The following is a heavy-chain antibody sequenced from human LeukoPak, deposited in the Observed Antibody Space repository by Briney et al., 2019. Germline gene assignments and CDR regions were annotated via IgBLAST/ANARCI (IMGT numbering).Heavy chain of an antibody. Sequence: GGSLRLSCAASGFTLSNAWMSWVRQAPGKGLEWVGRIKSKSDGETTDYAAPVKGRFTISRDDSKNTLYLQMNSLKTEDTALYYCTTDPDDFDYWGQGTLVTVSS. V-gene: IGHV3-15*01. D-gene: IGHD3-3*01. J-gene: IGHJ4*02. CDR2: IKSKSDGETT. CDR1: GFTLSNAW. CDR3: TTDPDDFDY.